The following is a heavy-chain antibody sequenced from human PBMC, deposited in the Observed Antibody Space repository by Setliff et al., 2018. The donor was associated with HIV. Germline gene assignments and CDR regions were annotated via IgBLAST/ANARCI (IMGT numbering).Heavy chain of an antibody. Sequence: ASVKVSCKASGYTFTNYGISWVRQAPGQGLEWMGWISSYNGNTNYAQNFQGRVTMTTDTFTDTAYMELRSLRSDDTAVYYCAMSGECELNFDYWGQGTLVTVSS. CDR1: GYTFTNYG. CDR3: AMSGECELNFDY. V-gene: IGHV1-18*01. D-gene: IGHD1-26*01. J-gene: IGHJ4*02. CDR2: ISSYNGNT.